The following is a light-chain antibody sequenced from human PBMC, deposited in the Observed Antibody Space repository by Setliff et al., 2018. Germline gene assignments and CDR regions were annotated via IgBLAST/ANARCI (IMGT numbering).Light chain of an antibody. V-gene: IGLV2-8*01. CDR2: DVT. CDR3: SSHGGSNNWSV. CDR1: RSDIGGYDY. J-gene: IGLJ1*01. Sequence: QSALAQPASVSGSPGQSITISCSGTRSDIGGYDYVSWYQQHAGKAPKLILYDVTNRPSGVPDRFSGSKSGNTASLTVSGLQAEDEADYYCSSHGGSNNWSVFGTGTKVTVL.